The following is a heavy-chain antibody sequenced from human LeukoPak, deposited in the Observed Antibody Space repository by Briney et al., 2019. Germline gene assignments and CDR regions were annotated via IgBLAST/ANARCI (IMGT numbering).Heavy chain of an antibody. V-gene: IGHV4-39*01. CDR1: GGSISSSSYY. CDR3: ARQGYSYGYGTYYYYYYMDV. D-gene: IGHD5-18*01. Sequence: SETLSLTCTVSGGSISSSSYYWGWIRQPPGKGLEWIGSIYYSGSTYYNPSLKSRVTISVDTSKNQFSLKLSSVTAADTAVYYCARQGYSYGYGTYYYYYYMDVWGKGTTVTISS. J-gene: IGHJ6*03. CDR2: IYYSGST.